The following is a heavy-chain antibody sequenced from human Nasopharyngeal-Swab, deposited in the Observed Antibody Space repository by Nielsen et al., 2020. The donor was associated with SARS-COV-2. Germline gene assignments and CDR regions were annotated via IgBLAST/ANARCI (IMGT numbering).Heavy chain of an antibody. D-gene: IGHD6-13*01. V-gene: IGHV3-7*01. CDR1: GFTFSSYW. CDR3: ARDSFSRVGAAGSSHYYYYGMDV. CDR2: IKQDGSEK. Sequence: GGSLRLSCAASGFTFSSYWMSWVRQAPGKRLEWVANIKQDGSEKYYVNSVKGRFTISRDNAKNSLYLQMNSLRAEDTAVYYCARDSFSRVGAAGSSHYYYYGMDVWGQGTTVTVSS. J-gene: IGHJ6*02.